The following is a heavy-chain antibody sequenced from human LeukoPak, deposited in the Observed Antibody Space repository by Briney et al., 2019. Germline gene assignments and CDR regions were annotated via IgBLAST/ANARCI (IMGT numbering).Heavy chain of an antibody. Sequence: PGGSLKISCAASGFTFSSYWMHWVRQAPGKGLVWVSHINGDGTITNYADSVKGRFTISRDNAKNTLYLQMNSLRAEDTGVYYCARSAPLAASSPGTWGQGTLVTVSS. CDR3: ARSAPLAASSPGT. D-gene: IGHD6-13*01. CDR1: GFTFSSYW. CDR2: INGDGTIT. J-gene: IGHJ5*02. V-gene: IGHV3-74*01.